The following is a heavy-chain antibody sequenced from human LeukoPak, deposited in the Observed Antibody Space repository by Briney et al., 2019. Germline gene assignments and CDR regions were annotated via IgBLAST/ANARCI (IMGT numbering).Heavy chain of an antibody. CDR3: ARDYCSSTSCLFDY. D-gene: IGHD2-2*01. V-gene: IGHV1-2*06. CDR1: GYAFTGYH. J-gene: IGHJ4*02. CDR2: INPNSGDT. Sequence: ASVKVSCKASGYAFTGYHMHWVRQAPGQGLEWMGRINPNSGDTNYAQNFQGRVTMTRDTSISTAYMELSRLRSDDTAVYYCARDYCSSTSCLFDYWGQGTLVTVSS.